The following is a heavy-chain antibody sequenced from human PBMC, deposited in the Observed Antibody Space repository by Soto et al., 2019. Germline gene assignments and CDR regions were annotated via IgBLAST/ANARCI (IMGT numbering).Heavy chain of an antibody. D-gene: IGHD1-26*01. Sequence: GGPISSGDYYLSWIRQPPGKGLEWIGYIYYSGSTYYNPSLKSRVTISVDTSKNQFSLKLSSVTAADTAVYYCARVNSSGSYPQRFKRYYFDYWGQGTLVTVSS. CDR2: IYYSGST. J-gene: IGHJ4*02. V-gene: IGHV4-30-4*01. CDR3: ARVNSSGSYPQRFKRYYFDY. CDR1: GGPISSGDYY.